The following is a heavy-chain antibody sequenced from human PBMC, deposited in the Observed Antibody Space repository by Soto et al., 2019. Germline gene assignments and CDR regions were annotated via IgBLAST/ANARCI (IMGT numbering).Heavy chain of an antibody. Sequence: SETLSLTCTVSGGSISSSNWWTWVRQAPGKGLEWIGETYHVGIPSYNPSLKGRVSISEDTSKNQFSLKLSSVTAADTAVFYCARLIRCKTTSCYFDYWGQGTLVTVSS. CDR3: ARLIRCKTTSCYFDY. CDR2: TYHVGIP. CDR1: GGSISSSNW. D-gene: IGHD2-2*01. V-gene: IGHV4-4*02. J-gene: IGHJ4*02.